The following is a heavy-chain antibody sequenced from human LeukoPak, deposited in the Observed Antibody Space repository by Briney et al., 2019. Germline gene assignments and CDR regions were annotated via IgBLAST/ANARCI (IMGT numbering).Heavy chain of an antibody. J-gene: IGHJ4*02. CDR1: GVIISSYA. D-gene: IGHD6-19*01. Sequence: PGGSLRLSCAASGVIISSYAMSWVRQAPGKGLEWVSAINGRGDNTYYADFVKGRFTISRDNSKSTVYLQMNSLRTEDTAVYYCAKDSPLVGYTSGWSSNSFDHWGQGTLVTVSS. CDR3: AKDSPLVGYTSGWSSNSFDH. V-gene: IGHV3-23*01. CDR2: INGRGDNT.